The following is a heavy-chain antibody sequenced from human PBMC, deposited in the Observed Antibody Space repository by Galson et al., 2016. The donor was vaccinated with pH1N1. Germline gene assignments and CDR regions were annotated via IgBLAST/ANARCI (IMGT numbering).Heavy chain of an antibody. CDR1: GYTFTDYD. CDR2: MNPNNDNT. J-gene: IGHJ4*02. D-gene: IGHD2-15*01. Sequence: SVKVSCKASGYTFTDYDINWVRQGTGQGLEWMGWMNPNNDNTGYAQKFQGRVTMTRNTSIGTAYMELSRLGSEDTAVYYCARGGYCSGGSCYDLFDYWGQGTLVTVS. V-gene: IGHV1-8*01. CDR3: ARGGYCSGGSCYDLFDY.